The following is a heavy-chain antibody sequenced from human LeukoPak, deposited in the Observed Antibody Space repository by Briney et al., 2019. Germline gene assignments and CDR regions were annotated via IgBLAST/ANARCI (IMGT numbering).Heavy chain of an antibody. CDR3: AINQAGYCGGGSCYRHEFYYMDV. CDR1: GGTFSSYA. V-gene: IGHV1-69*06. Sequence: ASVKVSCKASGGTFSSYAISWVRQAPGQGLEWMGGIIPIFGTANYAQKFQDRVTITADKSTSTAYMELSSLRSEDTAMYYCAINQAGYCGGGSCYRHEFYYMDVWGKGTSVTVSS. CDR2: IIPIFGTA. J-gene: IGHJ6*03. D-gene: IGHD2-15*01.